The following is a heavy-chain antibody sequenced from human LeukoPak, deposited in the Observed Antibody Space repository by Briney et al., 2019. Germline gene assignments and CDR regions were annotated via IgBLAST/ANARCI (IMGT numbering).Heavy chain of an antibody. CDR3: AKDYYDSGSYYYPFDY. D-gene: IGHD3-10*01. CDR1: GFTFSSYA. Sequence: GGSLRLSCAASGFTFSSYAMSWVRQAPGKGLEWVSVNSGSGHTTYYADSVKGRFTISRDNSKNTLYLRMNSLRAEDTAVYYCAKDYYDSGSYYYPFDYWGQGTLVTVSS. CDR2: NSGSGHTT. V-gene: IGHV3-23*01. J-gene: IGHJ4*02.